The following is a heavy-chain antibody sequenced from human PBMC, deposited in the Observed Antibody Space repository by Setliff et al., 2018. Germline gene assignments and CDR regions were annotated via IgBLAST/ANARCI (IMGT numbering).Heavy chain of an antibody. V-gene: IGHV3-23*01. CDR3: VRPQGAGTTNWLDS. J-gene: IGHJ5*01. CDR2: IGGRGIST. D-gene: IGHD1-1*01. Sequence: GSLRLSCAASGFTFGDFAMTWVRQAPGKGLEWVSGIGGRGISTYYADSVKGRFIISRDNSENTLYLQMNSMRAEDTAVYYCVRPQGAGTTNWLDSWGQGTLVTVSS. CDR1: GFTFGDFA.